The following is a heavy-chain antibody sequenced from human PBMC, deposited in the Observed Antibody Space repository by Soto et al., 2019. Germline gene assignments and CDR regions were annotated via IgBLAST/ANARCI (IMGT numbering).Heavy chain of an antibody. CDR2: ISSDGSNK. Sequence: QVQLVESGGGVVQPGRSLRLSCAASGFTFSSYGMHWVRQAPGKGLEWVAVISSDGSNKYYADSVKGRFTISRDNSKNTLYLQMNSLRAEDTAVYYCAKDWVNYDILTDIWGQGTMVTVSS. J-gene: IGHJ3*02. V-gene: IGHV3-30*18. D-gene: IGHD3-9*01. CDR3: AKDWVNYDILTDI. CDR1: GFTFSSYG.